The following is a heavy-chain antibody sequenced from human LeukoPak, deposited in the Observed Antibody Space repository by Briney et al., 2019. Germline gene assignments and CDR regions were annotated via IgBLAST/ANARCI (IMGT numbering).Heavy chain of an antibody. CDR1: GFSFSAYS. Sequence: GGSLRLSCAASGFSFSAYSMNWVRQALGKGLEWVSSISSSSSYIYYADLVKGRFTISRDNAKNSLYLQMNSLRAEDTAVYYCARDRNYYDSNNYHRVDYWGQGTLVTVSS. V-gene: IGHV3-21*01. CDR2: ISSSSSYI. D-gene: IGHD3-22*01. CDR3: ARDRNYYDSNNYHRVDY. J-gene: IGHJ4*02.